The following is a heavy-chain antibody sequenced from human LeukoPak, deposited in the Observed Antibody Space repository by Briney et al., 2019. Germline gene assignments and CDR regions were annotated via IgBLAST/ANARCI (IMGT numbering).Heavy chain of an antibody. Sequence: SETLSLTCTVSGGSISSYYWNWIRQPAGKGLEWIGRIYTSGSTNYSPSLKSRVTMSVDTSKNQFSLKLSSVTAADTAVYYCARDKVLSRGSDSYYYYYYMDVWGKGTTVTVSS. CDR2: IYTSGST. V-gene: IGHV4-4*07. CDR3: ARDKVLSRGSDSYYYYYYMDV. CDR1: GGSISSYY. D-gene: IGHD3-16*01. J-gene: IGHJ6*03.